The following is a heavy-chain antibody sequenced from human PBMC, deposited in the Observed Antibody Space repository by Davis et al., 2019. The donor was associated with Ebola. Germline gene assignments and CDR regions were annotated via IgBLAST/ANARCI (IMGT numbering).Heavy chain of an antibody. CDR2: MFYTGDT. CDR1: GVSINTYY. CDR3: AREAYYYDSSGYHRGGFDY. J-gene: IGHJ4*02. V-gene: IGHV4-59*01. D-gene: IGHD3-22*01. Sequence: SETLSLTCSVSGVSINTYYWSWIRQSPGKGLEWIGYMFYTGDTNYNPSLKSRVTISVDTSKNQFSLKLSSVTAADTAVYYCAREAYYYDSSGYHRGGFDYWGQGTLVTVSS.